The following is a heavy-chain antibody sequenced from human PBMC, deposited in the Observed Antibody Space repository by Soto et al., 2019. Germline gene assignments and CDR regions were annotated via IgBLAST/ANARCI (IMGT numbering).Heavy chain of an antibody. V-gene: IGHV3-30-3*01. CDR2: ISYEVSKK. Sequence: QVQLVESGGGVVQTERSLRLSCAASGVNFSRYAIHWVRQAAGKGLEWVAVISYEVSKKYYADSVKGRFTSSRDNSKTTLYLTMNSLRAEDTAVYYCARVYCTNGVCYNWYFDPWGRGTLVTVSS. J-gene: IGHJ2*01. CDR3: ARVYCTNGVCYNWYFDP. D-gene: IGHD2-8*01. CDR1: GVNFSRYA.